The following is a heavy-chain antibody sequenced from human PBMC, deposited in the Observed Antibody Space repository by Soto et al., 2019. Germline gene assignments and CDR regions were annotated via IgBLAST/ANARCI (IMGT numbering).Heavy chain of an antibody. D-gene: IGHD5-12*01. CDR3: PKDSFYSGYDSILGY. Sequence: GGSLRLSCAASGFTFSSYAMSWVRQAPGKGLEWVSAISGSGGSTYYADSVKGRFTISRDNSKNTLYLQMNSLRAEDTAVYYCPKDSFYSGYDSILGYWGQGTLVTVSS. V-gene: IGHV3-23*01. CDR1: GFTFSSYA. J-gene: IGHJ4*02. CDR2: ISGSGGST.